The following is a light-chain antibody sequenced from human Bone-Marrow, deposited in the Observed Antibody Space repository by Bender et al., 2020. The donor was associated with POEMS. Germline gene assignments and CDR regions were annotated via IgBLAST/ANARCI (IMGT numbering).Light chain of an antibody. J-gene: IGLJ2*01. CDR3: CSHAGSYTWI. V-gene: IGLV2-11*01. CDR1: SSNVGGYNR. Sequence: QSALTQPRSVSGSPGQSVAISCSGTSSNVGGYNRVSWYQHHPGKAPTLIMYDVNTRPSGVPDRYSGSKSGNTASLAISGLQAEDEADYYCCSHAGSYTWIFGGGTKLTVL. CDR2: DVN.